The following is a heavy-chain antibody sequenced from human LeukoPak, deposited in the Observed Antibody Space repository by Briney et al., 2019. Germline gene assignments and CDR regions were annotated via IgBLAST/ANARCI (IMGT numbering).Heavy chain of an antibody. CDR1: GFTARSYS. Sequence: SGGSLRLSCAASGFTARSYSMNWVRQAPGKGLEWVSYISSSSSTIYYADSVKGRFTISRDNAKNSLYLQMNSLRAEDTAVYYCARQASGYYTNYYYMDVWGKGTTVTVSS. CDR2: ISSSSSTI. J-gene: IGHJ6*03. D-gene: IGHD3-3*01. CDR3: ARQASGYYTNYYYMDV. V-gene: IGHV3-48*04.